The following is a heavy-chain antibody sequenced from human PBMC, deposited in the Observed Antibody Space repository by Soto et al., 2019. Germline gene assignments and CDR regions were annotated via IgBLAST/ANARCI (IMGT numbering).Heavy chain of an antibody. CDR3: ARVRLRYFDWLFESSMDV. CDR1: GYTFTGYY. CDR2: INPNSGGT. Sequence: ASVKVSCKASGYTFTGYYMHWVRQAPGQGLEWMGWINPNSGGTNYAQKFQGRVTMTRDTSISTAYMELSRLRSDDTAVYYCARVRLRYFDWLFESSMDVWGQGTTVTVSS. J-gene: IGHJ6*02. D-gene: IGHD3-9*01. V-gene: IGHV1-2*02.